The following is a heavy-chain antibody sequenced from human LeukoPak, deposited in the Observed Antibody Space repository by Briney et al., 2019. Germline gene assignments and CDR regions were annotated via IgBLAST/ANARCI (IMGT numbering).Heavy chain of an antibody. CDR2: ISYDGSNK. J-gene: IGHJ3*02. CDR3: AREFLRWSNGNAFDI. Sequence: GVSLRLSCAASGFTFSSYAMHWVREAPGRGRVWVAVISYDGSNKYYADSVKGRFTISRDNSKNTLYLQMNSLRAEDTAVYYCAREFLRWSNGNAFDIWGQGTMVTVSS. CDR1: GFTFSSYA. V-gene: IGHV3-30-3*01. D-gene: IGHD4-23*01.